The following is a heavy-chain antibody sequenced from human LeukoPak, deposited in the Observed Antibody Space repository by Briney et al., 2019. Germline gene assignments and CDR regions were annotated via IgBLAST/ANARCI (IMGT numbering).Heavy chain of an antibody. D-gene: IGHD5-24*01. V-gene: IGHV3-11*06. Sequence: GGSLRLSCAASGFTFSNYYMSWIRQAPGKGLEWVSYISSRSSYTKYADSVKGRFTISRDNAKNSLHLQMNSLRAEDTAVYYCASSLTPGDGYNSRPFDYWGQGTLVTVSS. J-gene: IGHJ4*02. CDR3: ASSLTPGDGYNSRPFDY. CDR1: GFTFSNYY. CDR2: ISSRSSYT.